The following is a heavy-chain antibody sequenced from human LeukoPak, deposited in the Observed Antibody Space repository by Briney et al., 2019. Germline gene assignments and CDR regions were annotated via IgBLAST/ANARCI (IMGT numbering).Heavy chain of an antibody. J-gene: IGHJ4*02. D-gene: IGHD6-19*01. CDR2: ISYSGSTI. Sequence: GSLRLSCAASGFTLSSYAMNWVRQAPGKGLEWVSYISYSGSTIFYADSVKGRFTISRDNAKNSLYLQMNSLRAEDTAVYYCAKVRWDNSGWYYLDSWGQGTLVTVSS. CDR1: GFTLSSYA. V-gene: IGHV3-48*04. CDR3: AKVRWDNSGWYYLDS.